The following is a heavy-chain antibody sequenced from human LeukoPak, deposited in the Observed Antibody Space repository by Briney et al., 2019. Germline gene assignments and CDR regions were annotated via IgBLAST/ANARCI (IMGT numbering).Heavy chain of an antibody. D-gene: IGHD4-17*01. Sequence: ASVKVSCKASGYTFTSYYMHWVRQAPGQGLEWMGIINPSGGSTSYAQKFQGRVTMTRDTSTSTVYMELSSLRSEDTAVYYCARDDGGYGGYKDYYYGMDVWGQGTTVTVSS. CDR1: GYTFTSYY. CDR2: INPSGGST. J-gene: IGHJ6*02. CDR3: ARDDGGYGGYKDYYYGMDV. V-gene: IGHV1-46*01.